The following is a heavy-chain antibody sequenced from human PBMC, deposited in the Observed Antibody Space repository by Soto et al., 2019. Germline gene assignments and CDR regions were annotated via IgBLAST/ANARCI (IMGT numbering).Heavy chain of an antibody. V-gene: IGHV3-33*01. CDR3: ARGNLYCTNGICYLDY. Sequence: PGGSLRLSCTASGFIFNTYGMHWVRQAPGKGLEWLAVIWDDGTNKYYADSVKGRFTISRDNSMSTLYLQMNSLRAEDTAVYYCARGNLYCTNGICYLDYWGLGTLVTVSS. J-gene: IGHJ4*02. CDR2: IWDDGTNK. CDR1: GFIFNTYG. D-gene: IGHD2-8*01.